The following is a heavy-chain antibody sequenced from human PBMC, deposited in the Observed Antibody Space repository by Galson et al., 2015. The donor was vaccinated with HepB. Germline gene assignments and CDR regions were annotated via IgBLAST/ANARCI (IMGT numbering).Heavy chain of an antibody. D-gene: IGHD3-10*01. J-gene: IGHJ6*03. CDR3: AKRGFIDA. CDR2: ISESGDRT. CDR1: GFTFSSYA. V-gene: IGHV3-23*01. Sequence: SLRLSCAASGFTFSSYAMSWVRQAPGKGLEWVSTISESGDRTHYADSVKGRFTFSRDNSKSTLYLQMNSLRAEDTAVYYCAKRGFIDAWGKGITVTVSS.